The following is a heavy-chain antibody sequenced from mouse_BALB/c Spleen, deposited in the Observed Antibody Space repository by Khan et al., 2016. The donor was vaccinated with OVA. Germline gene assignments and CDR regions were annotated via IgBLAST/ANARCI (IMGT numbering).Heavy chain of an antibody. CDR2: IDTSTDYT. V-gene: IGHV1-4*01. J-gene: IGHJ3*01. CDR3: ARRGLYGSFAY. Sequence: QVQLLQSGAELVIPGASVNMSCKASGYTFTAYWVHRVKQRLGQGLVWIGYIDTSTDYTEYNLRIKDKSTLTTDKSASTAYMQLRSLTSENSAVYDCARRGLYGSFAYWGQGTLVTVSA. D-gene: IGHD1-1*02. CDR1: GYTFTAYW.